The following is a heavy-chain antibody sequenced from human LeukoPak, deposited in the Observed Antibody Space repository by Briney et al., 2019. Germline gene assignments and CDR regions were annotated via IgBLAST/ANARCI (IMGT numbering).Heavy chain of an antibody. Sequence: SETLSLTCTVSGRSISSYYWSWIRQPPGKGPEWIGYIYYSGSTNYNPSLKSRVTISVDTSKNQFSLKLSSVTAADTAVYYCAGDSSSSWYGYFDYWGQGTLVTVSS. J-gene: IGHJ4*02. CDR1: GRSISSYY. CDR2: IYYSGST. CDR3: AGDSSSSWYGYFDY. V-gene: IGHV4-59*01. D-gene: IGHD6-13*01.